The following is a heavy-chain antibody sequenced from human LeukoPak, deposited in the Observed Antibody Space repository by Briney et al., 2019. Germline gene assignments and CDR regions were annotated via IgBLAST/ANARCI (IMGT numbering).Heavy chain of an antibody. Sequence: GGSLRLSCAASGYTFSTYAMSWVRQTPGKGLKWVAVISYSGRSTYYADSVKGRFTISRDNSKNTLYLQMNSLRAEDTAVYYCASGGGATRSGYAFDMWGQGTLVTVSS. CDR2: ISYSGRST. D-gene: IGHD1-26*01. J-gene: IGHJ3*02. CDR3: ASGGGATRSGYAFDM. CDR1: GYTFSTYA. V-gene: IGHV3-23*01.